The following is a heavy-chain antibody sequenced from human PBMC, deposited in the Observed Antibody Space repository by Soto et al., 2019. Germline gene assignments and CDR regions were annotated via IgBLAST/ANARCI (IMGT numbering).Heavy chain of an antibody. CDR3: ATDLMTTVTTRSYDY. D-gene: IGHD4-17*01. CDR1: GYTLTELS. Sequence: GASVKVSCKVSGYTLTELSMHWVRQAPGKGLEWMGGFDPEDGETIYAQKFQGRVTMTEDTSTDTAYMELSSLRSEDTAVYYCATDLMTTVTTRSYDYWGQGTLVTVSS. J-gene: IGHJ4*02. CDR2: FDPEDGET. V-gene: IGHV1-24*01.